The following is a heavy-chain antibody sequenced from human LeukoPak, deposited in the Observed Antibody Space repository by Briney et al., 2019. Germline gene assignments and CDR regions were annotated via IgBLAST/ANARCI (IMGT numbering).Heavy chain of an antibody. CDR3: ANSLNYDFWSGYSSFDY. D-gene: IGHD3-3*01. Sequence: GGSLRLSCAASGFTFSSYAMSWVRQAPGKGLEWVSAISGSGGSTYYADSVKGRFTISRDNSKNTLYLQMNSLRAEDTAVYYCANSLNYDFWSGYSSFDYWGQGTLVTVSS. J-gene: IGHJ4*02. V-gene: IGHV3-23*01. CDR2: ISGSGGST. CDR1: GFTFSSYA.